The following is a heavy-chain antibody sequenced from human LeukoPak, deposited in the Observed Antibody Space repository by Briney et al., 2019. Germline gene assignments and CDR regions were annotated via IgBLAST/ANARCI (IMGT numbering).Heavy chain of an antibody. D-gene: IGHD6-13*01. CDR2: ISNSDSST. CDR1: GFTFSSYA. V-gene: IGHV3-23*01. Sequence: GGSLRLSCAASGFTFSSYAMSWVRQAPGKGLEWVSTISNSDSSTYYADLVKGRFTISRDNSENTLYLQMNSLRAEDTAVYYCAKDATPALGTVYMDVWGKGTTVTISS. CDR3: AKDATPALGTVYMDV. J-gene: IGHJ6*03.